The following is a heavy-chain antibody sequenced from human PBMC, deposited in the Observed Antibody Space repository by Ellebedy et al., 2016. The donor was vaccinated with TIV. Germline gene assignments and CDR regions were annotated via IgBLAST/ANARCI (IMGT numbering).Heavy chain of an antibody. Sequence: GSLRLSXTVSGGSVNNPSYHWTWIRQPPGKGLEWIAYMFYSGISNYNPSLKSRVTMSVDTSKNQFSLNLASVTAADTAIYYCARDGSGSFDYFDYWGQGSLVTVSS. CDR3: ARDGSGSFDYFDY. CDR1: GGSVNNPSYH. J-gene: IGHJ4*02. V-gene: IGHV4-61*01. CDR2: MFYSGIS. D-gene: IGHD3-22*01.